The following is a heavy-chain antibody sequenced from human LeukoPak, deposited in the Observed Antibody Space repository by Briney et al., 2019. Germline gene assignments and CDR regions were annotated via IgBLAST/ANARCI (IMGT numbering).Heavy chain of an antibody. V-gene: IGHV4-39*01. CDR2: LSYSGSP. Sequence: SYTLSLTCTVSGGSLRSCSYHWGWTPPPPGKALECIGHLSYSGSPSYNPSLKSRVPISVDTSKNQFSLKLSSVTAADTDVYYCARQGTMIGVDYWGQGTLVTVSS. D-gene: IGHD3-22*01. CDR3: ARQGTMIGVDY. J-gene: IGHJ4*02. CDR1: GGSLRSCSYH.